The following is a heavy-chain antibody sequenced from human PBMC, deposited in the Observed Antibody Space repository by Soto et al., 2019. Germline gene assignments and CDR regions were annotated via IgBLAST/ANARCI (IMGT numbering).Heavy chain of an antibody. CDR1: GYTFTSYY. D-gene: IGHD3-3*01. CDR2: INPSGGST. Sequence: QVQLVQSGAEVKKPGASVKVSCKASGYTFTSYYMHWVRQAPGQGLEWMGIINPSGGSTSYAQKFQGRVTMTRDTSTSTVYMELISLRSEDTAVYYGATLHYDFWSGYYSGMDVWGQGTTVTVSS. CDR3: ATLHYDFWSGYYSGMDV. J-gene: IGHJ6*02. V-gene: IGHV1-46*01.